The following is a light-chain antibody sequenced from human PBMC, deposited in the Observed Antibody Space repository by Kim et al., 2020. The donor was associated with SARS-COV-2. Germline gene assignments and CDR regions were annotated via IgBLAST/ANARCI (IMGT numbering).Light chain of an antibody. CDR3: QSYDISLDGSV. CDR2: TDI. CDR1: TSNLGAGYD. Sequence: QGVTISCTGGTSNLGAGYDVHWYQQLPGAAPSLLIYTDINRPSGVPDRFFGSKSGTLASLVITGLQAADEADYYCQSYDISLDGSVFGGGTQLTVL. V-gene: IGLV1-40*01. J-gene: IGLJ2*01.